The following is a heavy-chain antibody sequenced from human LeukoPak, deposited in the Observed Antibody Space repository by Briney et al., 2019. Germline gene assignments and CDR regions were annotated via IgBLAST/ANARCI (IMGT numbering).Heavy chain of an antibody. D-gene: IGHD2-15*01. CDR1: GGTFSSYA. J-gene: IGHJ4*02. CDR2: IIPTFGTA. V-gene: IGHV1-69*05. Sequence: SVKVSCKASGGTFSSYAISWVRQAPGQGLEWMGGIIPTFGTANYAQKFQGRVTITTDESTSTAYIELSSLRSKDTAVYYCARELRYCSGGSCYRGLDYWGQGTLVTVSS. CDR3: ARELRYCSGGSCYRGLDY.